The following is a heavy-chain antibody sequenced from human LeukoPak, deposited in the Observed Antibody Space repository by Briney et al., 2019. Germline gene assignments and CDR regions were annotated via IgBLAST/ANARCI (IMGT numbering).Heavy chain of an antibody. D-gene: IGHD3-10*01. CDR3: ARQSRDGSETRGYYFDY. CDR1: GYIFTNYW. J-gene: IGHJ4*02. V-gene: IGHV5-51*01. CDR2: IYPADSDT. Sequence: NRGESLKISCQVSGYIFTNYWIGWVRQMPGKGLGSMGIIYPADSDTTYSPSFQGQVTISADKSISTVYLQWSSLKASDTAMYYCARQSRDGSETRGYYFDYWGPGTQVTVSS.